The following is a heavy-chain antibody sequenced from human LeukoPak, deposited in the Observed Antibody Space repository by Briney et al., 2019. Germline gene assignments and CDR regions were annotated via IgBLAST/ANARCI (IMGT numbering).Heavy chain of an antibody. CDR1: GFTFSSYA. V-gene: IGHV3-23*01. D-gene: IGHD3-10*01. CDR3: AKDYYGSGSSPDAFDI. Sequence: PGGSLRLSCAASGFTFSSYAMSWVRQAPGKGLEWVSAISGSGGSTYYADSVKGRFTISRDNSKNTLYLQMNSLRAEDTAVYYCAKDYYGSGSSPDAFDIWGQGTIVPVSS. CDR2: ISGSGGST. J-gene: IGHJ3*02.